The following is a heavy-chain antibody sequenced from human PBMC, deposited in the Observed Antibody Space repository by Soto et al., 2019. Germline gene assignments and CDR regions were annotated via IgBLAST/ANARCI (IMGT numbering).Heavy chain of an antibody. V-gene: IGHV3-23*01. CDR1: GFTFSSYA. J-gene: IGHJ4*01. CDR2: ISGSGGST. CDR3: ARRGSGSYYDY. D-gene: IGHD1-26*01. Sequence: EVQLLESGGGLVQPGGSLRLSCAASGFTFSSYAMRWVRQAPGKGLEWVSAISGSGGSTYYADSVKGRFTISRDNSKNSVYLQMNSLRVEDTALYYCARRGSGSYYDYWGHGTLVTVSS.